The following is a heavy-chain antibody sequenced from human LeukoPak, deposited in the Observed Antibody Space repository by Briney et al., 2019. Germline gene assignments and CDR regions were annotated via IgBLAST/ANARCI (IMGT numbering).Heavy chain of an antibody. V-gene: IGHV1-2*04. J-gene: IGHJ6*04. CDR2: INPNSGGT. CDR3: ARGVYCSGGSCYSGYYYGMDV. Sequence: ASVKVSCKASGYTLTGYYMHWVRQAPGQGLEWMGWINPNSGGTNYAQKFQGWVTMTRDTSISTAYMELSRLRSDDTAVYYCARGVYCSGGSCYSGYYYGMDVWGKGTTVTVSS. CDR1: GYTLTGYY. D-gene: IGHD2-15*01.